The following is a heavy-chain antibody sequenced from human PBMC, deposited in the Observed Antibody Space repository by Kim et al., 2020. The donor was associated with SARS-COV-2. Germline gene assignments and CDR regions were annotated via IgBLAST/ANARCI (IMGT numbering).Heavy chain of an antibody. Sequence: GGSLRLSCAASGFTFSSYAMSWVRQAPGKGLEWVSVIYSGGSSTYYADSVKGRFTISRDNSKNTLYLQMNSLRAEDTAVYYCAKDMRGYYDSSGYRAPLGDLDYWGQGTLVTVSS. CDR2: IYSGGSST. CDR1: GFTFSSYA. V-gene: IGHV3-23*03. J-gene: IGHJ4*02. D-gene: IGHD3-22*01. CDR3: AKDMRGYYDSSGYRAPLGDLDY.